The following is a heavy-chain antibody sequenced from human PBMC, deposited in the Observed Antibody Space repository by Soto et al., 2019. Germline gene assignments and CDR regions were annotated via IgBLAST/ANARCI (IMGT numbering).Heavy chain of an antibody. Sequence: QITLKEAGPTLVKPTQTLTLTCTFSGFSLTTDRAGVGWIREPPGEALEWLAVIYWDDSKTYRPSLESRLTITNDPSKTQVARTITTMDSAETAIYLSVHAYGGRSLYWCQGTLVTVPS. CDR3: VHAYGGRSLY. V-gene: IGHV2-5*02. CDR2: IYWDDSK. CDR1: GFSLTTDRAG. J-gene: IGHJ4*02. D-gene: IGHD1-26*01.